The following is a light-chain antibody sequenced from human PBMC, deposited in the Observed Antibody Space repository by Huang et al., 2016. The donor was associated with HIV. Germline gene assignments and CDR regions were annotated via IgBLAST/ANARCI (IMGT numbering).Light chain of an antibody. Sequence: IVLPQSPATLSVSQGERSTLSSRASQSITSNLSWYHQKPGQAPRLLFDAAATRSTGIPARFSGSGSGKEFTLSIIIRQSEDFAVYYCQQYNNWPPWTFGQGTKVEIK. CDR3: QQYNNWPPWT. J-gene: IGKJ1*01. CDR1: QSITSN. CDR2: AAA. V-gene: IGKV3-15*01.